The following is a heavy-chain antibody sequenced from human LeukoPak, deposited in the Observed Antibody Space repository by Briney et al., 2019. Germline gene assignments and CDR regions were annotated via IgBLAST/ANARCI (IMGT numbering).Heavy chain of an antibody. CDR1: GFTLSSYS. D-gene: IGHD3-10*01. CDR2: ISISSSYI. V-gene: IGHV3-21*01. CDR3: ARDSFRAPPDA. J-gene: IGHJ5*02. Sequence: GGSLRLSCAASGFTLSSYSMNWVRQAPGKGLEWVSTISISSSYIYYADSVKGRFTISRDNAKNSLYLQMNSLRAEDTAVYYCARDSFRAPPDAWGKGTLVTVSS.